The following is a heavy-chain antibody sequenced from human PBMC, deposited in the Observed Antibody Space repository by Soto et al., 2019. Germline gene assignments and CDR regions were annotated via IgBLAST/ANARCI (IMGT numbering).Heavy chain of an antibody. Sequence: ASVKVSCKASGYTFTSYHIHWVRQAPGQGLEWMGIISPSGGGKSYPQKFQGRLTMTSDTSTSTVYMELRSLRSEDTAMYYCAREKPSAGWFDPWGKGTLVTVSS. CDR1: GYTFTSYH. CDR3: AREKPSAGWFDP. J-gene: IGHJ5*02. V-gene: IGHV1-46*01. D-gene: IGHD6-13*01. CDR2: ISPSGGGK.